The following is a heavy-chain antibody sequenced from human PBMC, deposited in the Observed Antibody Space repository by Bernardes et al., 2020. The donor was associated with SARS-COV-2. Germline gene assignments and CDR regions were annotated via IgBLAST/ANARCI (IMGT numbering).Heavy chain of an antibody. D-gene: IGHD5-12*01. CDR3: AKVLYPKHSDYDPRIVGVDV. Sequence: VGSLSLSCAVSGVTFSRYAMIWVRQAPGKGLEWVSSISGSGSGTYYADSVRGRFTISRDNSKSTLYLQMNSMRAEDTAIYYCAKVLYPKHSDYDPRIVGVDVWGQGTSVTVSS. CDR1: GVTFSRYA. J-gene: IGHJ6*02. CDR2: ISGSGSGT. V-gene: IGHV3-23*01.